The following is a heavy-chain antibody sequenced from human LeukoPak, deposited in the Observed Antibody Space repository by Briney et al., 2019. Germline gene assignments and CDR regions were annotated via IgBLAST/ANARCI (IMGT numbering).Heavy chain of an antibody. CDR3: ARERGDNGWYPDGFDI. CDR1: GFTFNDFW. CDR2: IDSDGSST. V-gene: IGHV3-74*01. D-gene: IGHD4/OR15-4a*01. Sequence: GGSLRLSCAASGFTFNDFWMHWVRQVPGKGLVWVARIDSDGSSTRVADSVKGRFTISRDNTKNTVYLQMSSLRVEDTAVYYCARERGDNGWYPDGFDIWGQGTLVTVSS. J-gene: IGHJ3*02.